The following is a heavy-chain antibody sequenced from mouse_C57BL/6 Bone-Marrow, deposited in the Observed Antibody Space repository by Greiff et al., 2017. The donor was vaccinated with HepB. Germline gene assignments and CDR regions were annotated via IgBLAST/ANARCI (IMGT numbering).Heavy chain of an antibody. V-gene: IGHV14-4*01. D-gene: IGHD2-3*01. CDR2: IDPENGDT. CDR3: TTLLQGGY. J-gene: IGHJ2*01. Sequence: VQLQQSGAELVRPGASVKLSCTASGFNIKDDYMHWVKQRPEQGLEWIGWIDPENGDTEYASKFQGKATITADTSSNTAYLQLSSLTSEDTAVYYCTTLLQGGYWGQGTTLTVSS. CDR1: GFNIKDDY.